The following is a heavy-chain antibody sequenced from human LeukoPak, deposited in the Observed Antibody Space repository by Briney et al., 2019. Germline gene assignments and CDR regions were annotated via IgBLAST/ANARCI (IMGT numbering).Heavy chain of an antibody. V-gene: IGHV1-69*04. J-gene: IGHJ4*02. CDR3: VTGPTRVGTLDF. CDR1: GGTFSSHA. CDR2: VIPLLGTE. Sequence: ASVKVSCTASGGTFSSHAVSWVRQAPGQGPEWMGRVIPLLGTEHYAQGFQARLTITADKSTSTAYMELSSLTSEDTAVYYCVTGPTRVGTLDFWGQGTLVTVSS. D-gene: IGHD4-23*01.